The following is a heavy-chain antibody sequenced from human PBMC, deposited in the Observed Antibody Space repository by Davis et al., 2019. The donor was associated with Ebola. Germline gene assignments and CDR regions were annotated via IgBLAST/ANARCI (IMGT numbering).Heavy chain of an antibody. CDR2: IRSKAYGGTT. J-gene: IGHJ6*02. V-gene: IGHV3-49*04. CDR1: GLTFGDYA. D-gene: IGHD3-3*01. CDR3: TRDTITIFGVVIREGMDV. Sequence: PGGSLRLSCTPSGLTFGDYALSWVRQAPGQGLEWVGFIRSKAYGGTTEYAASVKGRFTISRDDSKSIAYLQMNSLKTEDTAVYYCTRDTITIFGVVIREGMDVWGQGTTVTVSS.